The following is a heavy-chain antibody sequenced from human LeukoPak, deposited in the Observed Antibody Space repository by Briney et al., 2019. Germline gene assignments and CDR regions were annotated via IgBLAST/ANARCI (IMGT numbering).Heavy chain of an antibody. CDR1: GFTFSDYY. CDR3: ASRRSGYENY. Sequence: GGSLRLSCAASGFTFSDYYMSWIRQAPGKGLEWVSYISGSSSYTNYADSVEGRFTISRDNAENSLFLQMNSLRAEDTAVYYCASRRSGYENYWGQGTLVTVSS. J-gene: IGHJ4*02. CDR2: ISGSSSYT. D-gene: IGHD5-12*01. V-gene: IGHV3-11*06.